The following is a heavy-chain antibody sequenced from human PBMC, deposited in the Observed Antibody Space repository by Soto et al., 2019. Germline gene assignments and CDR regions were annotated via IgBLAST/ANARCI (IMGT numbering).Heavy chain of an antibody. J-gene: IGHJ4*02. CDR1: CTSISSYY. V-gene: IGHV4-59*01. CDR3: ARYNSYDIDY. D-gene: IGHD1-1*01. CDR2: IHYSGTT. Sequence: SETLSLTCTVSCTSISSYYWSWIRQPPGKGLEWIANIHYSGTTNYNPSLSSRFTLSVDTSKNQFSLKMTSVTPADIAMYFCARYNSYDIDYWGRGTLVTVSS.